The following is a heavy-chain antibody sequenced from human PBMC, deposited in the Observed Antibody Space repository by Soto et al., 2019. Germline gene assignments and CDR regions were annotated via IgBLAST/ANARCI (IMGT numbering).Heavy chain of an antibody. D-gene: IGHD2-15*01. J-gene: IGHJ4*02. CDR1: GASVGSAAYY. Sequence: QVQLQESGPGLVKPSQTLSLNCTVSGASVGSAAYYWSWIRQHPGKGLEWIGYFHYSGTTINNPSLKSRVTISVDTSRGQFSLKLSSVTAADTTVYYCARGTGYCSSSSCLKYYFDYWGQGTLVTVSS. CDR3: ARGTGYCSSSSCLKYYFDY. CDR2: FHYSGTT. V-gene: IGHV4-31*03.